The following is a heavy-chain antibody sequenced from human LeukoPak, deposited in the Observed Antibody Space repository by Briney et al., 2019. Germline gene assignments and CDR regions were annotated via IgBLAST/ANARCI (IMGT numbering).Heavy chain of an antibody. J-gene: IGHJ4*02. D-gene: IGHD6-19*01. CDR3: ARGLDMVIAVAGT. CDR1: GGSSSSSNW. V-gene: IGHV4-4*02. CDR2: INHSGST. Sequence: SETLSLTCAVSGGSSSSSNWWNWVRQPPGKGLEWIGEINHSGSTNYNPSLKSRVTISVDTSKNQFSLKLSSVTAADTAVYYCARGLDMVIAVAGTWGQGTLVTVSS.